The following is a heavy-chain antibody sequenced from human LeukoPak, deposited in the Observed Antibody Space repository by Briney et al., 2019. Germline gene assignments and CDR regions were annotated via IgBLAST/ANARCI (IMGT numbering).Heavy chain of an antibody. V-gene: IGHV3-33*01. CDR3: ARGDPTVTTKQNFDY. CDR2: IWYDGSNK. D-gene: IGHD4-17*01. J-gene: IGHJ4*02. CDR1: GFSFSNYD. Sequence: GRSLRLSCAASGFSFSNYDMHWVRQAPGKGLEWVAVIWYDGSNKYCADSVKGRFTISRDNSKNTLYLQMNSLRVEDTAVYYCARGDPTVTTKQNFDYWGQGTLVTVSS.